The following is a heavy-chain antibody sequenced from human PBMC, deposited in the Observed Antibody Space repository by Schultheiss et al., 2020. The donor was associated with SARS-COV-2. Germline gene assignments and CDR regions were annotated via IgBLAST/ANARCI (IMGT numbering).Heavy chain of an antibody. CDR2: ISSSSSYI. CDR3: ARDKDWLLYDY. D-gene: IGHD3-9*01. J-gene: IGHJ4*02. CDR1: GFTFSSYS. V-gene: IGHV3-21*01. Sequence: GGSLRLSCAASGFTFSSYSMNWVRQAPGKGLEWVSSISSSSSYIYYADSVKGRFTISRDNAKNSLYLQMNSLRAEDTAVYYCARDKDWLLYDYWGQGTLVTVSS.